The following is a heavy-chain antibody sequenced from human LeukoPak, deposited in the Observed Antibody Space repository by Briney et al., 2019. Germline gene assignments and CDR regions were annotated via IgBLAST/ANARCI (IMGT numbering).Heavy chain of an antibody. V-gene: IGHV1-69*04. CDR3: ARYAPCGGDCYSDALDI. D-gene: IGHD2-21*02. CDR2: IIPSIGSS. CDR1: GGGLRNYA. Sequence: SVKVSCKASGGGLRNYAITWVRQAPGQGLEWMGRIIPSIGSSNYVPKFQGRFTITADKSTSTVFIELSNLRSEDTAVYYCARYAPCGGDCYSDALDIWGQGTMVTVSS. J-gene: IGHJ3*02.